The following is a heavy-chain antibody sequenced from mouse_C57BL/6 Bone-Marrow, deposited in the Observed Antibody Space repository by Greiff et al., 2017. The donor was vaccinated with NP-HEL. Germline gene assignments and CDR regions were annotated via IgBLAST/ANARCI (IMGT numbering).Heavy chain of an antibody. V-gene: IGHV1-85*01. D-gene: IGHD2-3*01. CDR2: IYPRDGST. CDR3: ASSNDGYNGPWFAY. Sequence: QVQLQQSGPELVKPGASVKLSCKASGYTFTSYDINWVKQRPGQGLEWIGWIYPRDGSTKYTEKFKGTATLTVDPSSSTAYMQLHSLTSEDSAVYFDASSNDGYNGPWFAYWGQGTLVTVSA. CDR1: GYTFTSYD. J-gene: IGHJ3*01.